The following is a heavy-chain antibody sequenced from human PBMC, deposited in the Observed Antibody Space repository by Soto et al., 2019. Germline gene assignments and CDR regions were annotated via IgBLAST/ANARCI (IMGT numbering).Heavy chain of an antibody. CDR2: IYHSGST. J-gene: IGHJ4*02. CDR3: ARSYGSRGYFDY. CDR1: GGSISSGGYS. V-gene: IGHV4-30-2*01. D-gene: IGHD2-8*01. Sequence: SETLSLTCAVSGGSISSGGYSWSWIRQPPGRGLEWIGYIYHSGSTYYNPSLKSRVTISVDRSKNQFSLKLSSVTAADTAVYYCARSYGSRGYFDYWGQGTLVTVSS.